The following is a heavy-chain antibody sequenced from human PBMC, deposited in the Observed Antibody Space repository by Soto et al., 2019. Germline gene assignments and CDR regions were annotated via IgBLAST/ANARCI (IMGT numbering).Heavy chain of an antibody. Sequence: GASVKVSCKASGYTFSGFYMHWVRQAPGQGLEWMGWINPNSGGTKSAEKFQGRVTMTRDTSISTAYMELSRLTSDDTAVYYCASDAVTGTAGLDFWGQGTQLTV. CDR2: INPNSGGT. V-gene: IGHV1-2*02. D-gene: IGHD6-19*01. CDR3: ASDAVTGTAGLDF. J-gene: IGHJ4*02. CDR1: GYTFSGFY.